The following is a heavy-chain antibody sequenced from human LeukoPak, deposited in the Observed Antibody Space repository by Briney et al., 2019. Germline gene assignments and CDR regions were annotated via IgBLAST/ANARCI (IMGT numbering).Heavy chain of an antibody. CDR3: ARVGYSSGWHSNYYGMDV. J-gene: IGHJ6*02. D-gene: IGHD6-19*01. CDR1: GYTFTSYY. CDR2: INPSGGST. V-gene: IGHV1-46*01. Sequence: GASVKVSCKASGYTFTSYYMHWVRQAPGQGLEWMGIINPSGGSTSYAQKFQGRVTMTRDTSTSTVYMELSSLRSEDTAVYYCARVGYSSGWHSNYYGMDVWGQGTTVTVSS.